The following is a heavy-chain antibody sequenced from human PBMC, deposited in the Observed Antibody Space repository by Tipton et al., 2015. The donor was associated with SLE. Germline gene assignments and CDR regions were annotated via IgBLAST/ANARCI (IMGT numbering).Heavy chain of an antibody. CDR1: GASINSHY. V-gene: IGHV4-59*11. Sequence: TLSLTCTVPGASINSHYCTWIRQPPGQGLEWIGFMHYSGNTYYNPSLKGRVAFSVDPSKNQFSLKLSSVTAADTAVYYCARRRYGDFLLPDAFDIWGQGTMVTVSS. CDR2: MHYSGNT. CDR3: ARRRYGDFLLPDAFDI. D-gene: IGHD4-17*01. J-gene: IGHJ3*02.